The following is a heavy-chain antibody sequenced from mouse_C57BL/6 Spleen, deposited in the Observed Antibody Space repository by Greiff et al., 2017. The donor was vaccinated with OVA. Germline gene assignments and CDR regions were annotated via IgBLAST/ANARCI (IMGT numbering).Heavy chain of an antibody. D-gene: IGHD2-5*01. CDR3: ARKDSKNYAMDY. CDR2: IYPGSGST. Sequence: VKLQQPGAELVKPGASVKMSCKASGYTFTSYWITWVKQRPGQGLEWIGDIYPGSGSTNYNEKFKSKATLTVDTSSSTAYMQLSSLTSEDSAVYYCARKDSKNYAMDYWGQGTSVTVSS. V-gene: IGHV1-55*01. J-gene: IGHJ4*01. CDR1: GYTFTSYW.